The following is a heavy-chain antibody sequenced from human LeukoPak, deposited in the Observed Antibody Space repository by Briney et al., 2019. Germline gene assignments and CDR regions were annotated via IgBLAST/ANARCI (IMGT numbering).Heavy chain of an antibody. V-gene: IGHV4-39*07. CDR3: ARKQTGAMYDV. CDR1: GGSISSSSYY. CDR2: FSSGGSA. Sequence: SETLSLICIAPGGSISSSSYYWAWIRQSPGKGLEWIGTFSSGGSAYCNPSLTSRVSISKDTSDNQFSLRLYSVTTADTAVYYCARKQTGAMYDVWGQGSQVTVSS. J-gene: IGHJ4*02. D-gene: IGHD1-7*01.